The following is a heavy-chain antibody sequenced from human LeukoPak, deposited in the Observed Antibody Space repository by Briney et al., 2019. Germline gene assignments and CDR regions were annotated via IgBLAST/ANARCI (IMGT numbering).Heavy chain of an antibody. Sequence: GGSLRLSCAVSEFPFSKAWMSWVRQAPGKGLEWVGRIKSKTDGGTTDYAAPVKGRFTISRDDSKNTLYLQMNSLKTEDTAVYYCTSVGFGPYYFDNWGQGTLVTVSS. CDR3: TSVGFGPYYFDN. CDR2: IKSKTDGGTT. J-gene: IGHJ4*02. CDR1: EFPFSKAW. D-gene: IGHD3-10*01. V-gene: IGHV3-15*01.